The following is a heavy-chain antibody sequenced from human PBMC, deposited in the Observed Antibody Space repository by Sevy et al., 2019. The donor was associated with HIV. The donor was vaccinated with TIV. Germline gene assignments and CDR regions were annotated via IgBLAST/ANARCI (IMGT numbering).Heavy chain of an antibody. V-gene: IGHV4-30-4*01. Sequence: QTLSLTCTVSGGSISSGDYNWNWIRQPPGKGLEWIGYIFYVGTTYYTPSLKSRVTMSVDTSKNQFSLKLTSVTAADTAIYYCARSKNEYANALDLDFWGQGTLVTVSS. CDR1: GGSISSGDYN. CDR2: IFYVGTT. J-gene: IGHJ4*02. D-gene: IGHD2-2*01. CDR3: ARSKNEYANALDLDF.